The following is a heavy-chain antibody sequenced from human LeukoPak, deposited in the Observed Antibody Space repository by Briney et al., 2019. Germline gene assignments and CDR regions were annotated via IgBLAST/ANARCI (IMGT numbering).Heavy chain of an antibody. CDR3: AKDVRGGWYGDFDY. CDR1: GFTFSSYA. V-gene: IGHV3-23*01. D-gene: IGHD6-19*01. CDR2: ISGSGGST. Sequence: PGGSLRPSCAASGFTFSSYAMSWVRQAPGKGLEWVSAISGSGGSTYYADSVKGRFTISRDNSKNTLYLQMNSLRAEDTAVYYCAKDVRGGWYGDFDYWGQGTLVTVSS. J-gene: IGHJ4*02.